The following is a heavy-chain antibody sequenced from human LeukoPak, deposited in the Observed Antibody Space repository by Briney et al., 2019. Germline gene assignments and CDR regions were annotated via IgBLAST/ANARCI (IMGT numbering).Heavy chain of an antibody. CDR2: IIPIFGTA. CDR1: GGTFSSYA. V-gene: IGHV1-69*13. J-gene: IGHJ4*02. D-gene: IGHD6-13*01. Sequence: ASVKVSCKASGGTFSSYAISWVRQAPGQGLEWMGGIIPIFGTANYAQKFQGRVTITADESTSTAYMELSSLRSEDTAVYYCARDSPGYSSSWYGDYWGQGTLVTVSS. CDR3: ARDSPGYSSSWYGDY.